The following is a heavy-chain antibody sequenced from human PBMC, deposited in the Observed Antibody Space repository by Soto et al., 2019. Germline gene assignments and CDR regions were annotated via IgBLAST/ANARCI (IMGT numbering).Heavy chain of an antibody. CDR2: IYYCWST. D-gene: IGHD3-3*01. CDR1: GGSISSYG. V-gene: IGHV4-59*08. Sequence: SETLSLTCTVSGGSISSYGWSWIRQPPGKGLEWIGYIYYCWSTNYNPSLKSRVTVSVDTSKNQFSRRRSSVSAADSAVYYCAMVHYYDAWRPSNWFNPWGRGSLVTVSS. CDR3: AMVHYYDAWRPSNWFNP. J-gene: IGHJ5*02.